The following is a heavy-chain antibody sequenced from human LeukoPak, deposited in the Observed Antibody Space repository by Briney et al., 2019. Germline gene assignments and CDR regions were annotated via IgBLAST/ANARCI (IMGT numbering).Heavy chain of an antibody. J-gene: IGHJ4*02. CDR1: GSSFSRHW. Sequence: PGGSLRLSCAASGSSFSRHWMHWVRQAPAMGLVWVSRISDDGTYTANVDSVEGRFTISRDNVRNTLYLHMNSLRAEDTAVYYCASFGISWGSAYWGQGTLVTVSS. V-gene: IGHV3-74*03. CDR3: ASFGISWGSAY. CDR2: ISDDGTYT. D-gene: IGHD2-21*01.